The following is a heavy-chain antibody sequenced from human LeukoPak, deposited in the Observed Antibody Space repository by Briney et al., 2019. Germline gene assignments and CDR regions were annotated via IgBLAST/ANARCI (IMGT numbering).Heavy chain of an antibody. Sequence: GASVKVSCKXSGYTFTTYYVHWVRQAPGQGLEGMGIINPSDGSTTYAQKFQGRVTMSRDTSTRTVYMELSSLRSDDTAVYYCARRVYCSSASCYHYYYYMDVWGKGTTVTVSS. D-gene: IGHD2-2*01. CDR3: ARRVYCSSASCYHYYYYMDV. CDR1: GYTFTTYY. J-gene: IGHJ6*03. CDR2: INPSDGST. V-gene: IGHV1-46*03.